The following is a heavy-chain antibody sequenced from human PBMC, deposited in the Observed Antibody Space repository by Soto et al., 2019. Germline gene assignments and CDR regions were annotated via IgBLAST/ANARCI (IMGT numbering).Heavy chain of an antibody. D-gene: IGHD6-13*01. CDR3: ASDPEYGSSWGDY. CDR1: GGTFSSYA. CDR2: IIPIFGTA. J-gene: IGHJ4*02. V-gene: IGHV1-69*13. Sequence: SVKVSCKASGGTFSSYAISWVRQAPGQGLEWMGGIIPIFGTANYAQTFQGRVTITADESTSTAYMELSSLRSEDTAVYYCASDPEYGSSWGDYWGQGTLVTVSS.